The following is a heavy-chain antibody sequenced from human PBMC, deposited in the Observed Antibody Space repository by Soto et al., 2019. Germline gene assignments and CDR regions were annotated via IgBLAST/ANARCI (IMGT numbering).Heavy chain of an antibody. D-gene: IGHD2-15*01. Sequence: GGSLRLSCVASGFTFSDYAMTWVRQAPGKGLEWVSVISATGATTYYADSVRGRFTISRDNSKNTLNLQMNDLRVEDTAVIYCAKGRKSTEKDIAVMLAAASSIQHWGQGTLVTVSS. CDR2: ISATGATT. J-gene: IGHJ1*01. CDR3: AKGRKSTEKDIAVMLAAASSIQH. CDR1: GFTFSDYA. V-gene: IGHV3-23*01.